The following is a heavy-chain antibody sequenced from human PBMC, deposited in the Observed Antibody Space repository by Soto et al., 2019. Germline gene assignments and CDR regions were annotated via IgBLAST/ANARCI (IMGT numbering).Heavy chain of an antibody. Sequence: GASVKVSCKASGYTFTSYAMHWVRQAPGQRLEWMGWINAGNGNTKYSQKFQGRVTITRDTSASTAYMELSSLRSEDTAVYYCARVSVSYYYYGMDVWGQGTTVTVSS. V-gene: IGHV1-3*01. CDR3: ARVSVSYYYYGMDV. CDR1: GYTFTSYA. D-gene: IGHD1-20*01. J-gene: IGHJ6*02. CDR2: INAGNGNT.